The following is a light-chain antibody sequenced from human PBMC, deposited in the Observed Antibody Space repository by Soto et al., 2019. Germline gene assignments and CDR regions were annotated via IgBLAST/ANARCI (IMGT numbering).Light chain of an antibody. V-gene: IGKV1-5*01. CDR2: DAS. CDR1: QSISNW. Sequence: DIQMTQSPSTLSASVGDRVTITCRASQSISNWLAWYQQKPGKAPKLLIYDASTLESGVPSRFSGSGSGTEFTLTISSLQPDDFATYYCQQYYSFPPTFGQGTKV. CDR3: QQYYSFPPT. J-gene: IGKJ1*01.